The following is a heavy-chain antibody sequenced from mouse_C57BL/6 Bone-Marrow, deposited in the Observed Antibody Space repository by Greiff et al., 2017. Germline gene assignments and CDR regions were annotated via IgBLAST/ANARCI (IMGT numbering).Heavy chain of an antibody. D-gene: IGHD1-1*01. CDR1: GYSITSGYY. J-gene: IGHJ2*01. Sequence: DVQLQESGPGLVKPSQSLSLTCSVTGYSITSGYYWNWIRQFPGNKLEWMGYISYDGSNNYNPSLKNRISITRDTSKNQFFLKLNSVTTEDTATYYCARDYYGSSYGLLRGQGTTLTVAS. CDR2: ISYDGSN. CDR3: ARDYYGSSYGLL. V-gene: IGHV3-6*01.